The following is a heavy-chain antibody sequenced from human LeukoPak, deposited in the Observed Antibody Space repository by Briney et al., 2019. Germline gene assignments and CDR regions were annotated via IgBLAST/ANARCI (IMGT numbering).Heavy chain of an antibody. CDR3: YASAVVASDY. J-gene: IGHJ4*02. V-gene: IGHV3-11*01. CDR2: ISSGAGTSI. D-gene: IGHD6-19*01. Sequence: PGGSLRLSCAASGFSFSTYYMGWIRQAPGKGLEWVPYISSGAGTSIYYADSVRGRFFISRDNDKNSLYLQMNSLGAEDTAIYYCYASAVVASDYWGQGTLVTVSS. CDR1: GFSFSTYY.